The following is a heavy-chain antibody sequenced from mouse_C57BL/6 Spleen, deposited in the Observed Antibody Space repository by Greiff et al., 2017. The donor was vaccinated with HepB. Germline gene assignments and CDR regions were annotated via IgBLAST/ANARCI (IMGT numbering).Heavy chain of an antibody. D-gene: IGHD2-14*01. CDR2: IYPGGGYT. CDR1: GYTFTNYW. Sequence: QVQLQQSGAELVRPGPSVKMSCKASGYTFTNYWIGWAKQRPGHGLEWIGDIYPGGGYTNYNEKFKGKATLTADKSSSTAYMQFSSLTSEDSAIYYCARGGNRGYFDYWGQGTTLTVSS. CDR3: ARGGNRGYFDY. V-gene: IGHV1-63*01. J-gene: IGHJ2*01.